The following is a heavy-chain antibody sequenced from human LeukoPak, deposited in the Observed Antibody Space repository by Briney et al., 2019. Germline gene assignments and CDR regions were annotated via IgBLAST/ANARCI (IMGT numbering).Heavy chain of an antibody. Sequence: SETLSLTCSVSGVSISGCYWSWIRQPPGKGLEWIGYIYYSGSTNYNPSLKSRVTISLDTSKNQFSLNLSSVTAADTALYYCARVANGINGFGYFDYWGQGTLVTVSS. CDR2: IYYSGST. V-gene: IGHV4-59*01. CDR3: ARVANGINGFGYFDY. J-gene: IGHJ4*02. D-gene: IGHD1-14*01. CDR1: GVSISGCY.